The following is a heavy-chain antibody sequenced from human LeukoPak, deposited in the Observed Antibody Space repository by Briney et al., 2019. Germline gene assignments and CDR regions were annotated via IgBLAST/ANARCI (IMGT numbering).Heavy chain of an antibody. CDR1: GGTIIGSTSY. V-gene: IGHV4-39*01. D-gene: IGHD3-22*01. CDR2: INYSGST. J-gene: IGHJ4*02. Sequence: SETLSLTCTVSGGTIIGSTSYWGWIRQPPGKGLDWIGIINYSGSTYYNPSLRSRVTISVDTSKNQFSLKLNSVTASDTAVYYCARGYDYWGQGTLVTVSS. CDR3: ARGYDY.